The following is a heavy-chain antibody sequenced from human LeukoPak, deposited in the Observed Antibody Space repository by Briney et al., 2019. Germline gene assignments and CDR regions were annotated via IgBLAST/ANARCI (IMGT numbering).Heavy chain of an antibody. CDR1: GFTFSSYS. CDR2: ISSSSSTI. J-gene: IGHJ4*02. V-gene: IGHV3-48*02. Sequence: GGSLRLSCAASGFTFSSYSMNWVRQAPGKGLEWVSYISSSSSTIYYADSVKGRFTISRDNAKNSLYLQMNSLRDEDTAVYYCARDTSSYYDILTGSENFDYWGRGTLVTVSS. D-gene: IGHD3-9*01. CDR3: ARDTSSYYDILTGSENFDY.